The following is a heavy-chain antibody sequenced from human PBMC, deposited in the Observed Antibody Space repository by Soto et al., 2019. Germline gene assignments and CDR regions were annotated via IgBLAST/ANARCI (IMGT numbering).Heavy chain of an antibody. Sequence: GGSLRLSCAASGFTFRSYAMSWVRQAPGKGLEWVSAISGSGGSTYYADSVKGRFTISRDNSKNTLYLQMNSLRAEDTAVYYCAKVPIVVVITPSLDYWGQGTLVTVSS. J-gene: IGHJ4*02. D-gene: IGHD3-22*01. CDR1: GFTFRSYA. CDR3: AKVPIVVVITPSLDY. V-gene: IGHV3-23*01. CDR2: ISGSGGST.